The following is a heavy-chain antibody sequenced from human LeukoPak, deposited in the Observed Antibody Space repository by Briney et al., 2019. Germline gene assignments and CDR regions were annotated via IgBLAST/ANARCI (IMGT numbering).Heavy chain of an antibody. CDR1: GFTFSGYS. CDR2: ISSSSRYI. V-gene: IGHV3-21*01. J-gene: IGHJ4*02. Sequence: GGSLRLSCAASGFTFSGYSMNWVRQAPGKGLECVSSISSSSRYIYYADSVKGRFTITRDNAKNSLYLQMDSLRAEDTAVYYCARSPSLGDPIDYWGQGTLVTVSS. D-gene: IGHD2-21*01. CDR3: ARSPSLGDPIDY.